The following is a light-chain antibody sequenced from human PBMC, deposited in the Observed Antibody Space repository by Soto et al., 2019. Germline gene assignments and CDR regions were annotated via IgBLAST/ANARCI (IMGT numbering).Light chain of an antibody. V-gene: IGKV3-11*01. CDR3: QQRSTRPPSIT. CDR2: DAS. Sequence: EIVLTQSPATLSLSPGERATLSCRASQSVSGYLAWYQQKPGQAPRLLIYDASNRATGIPARFSGSGSGTDFTLTISSLEPEDFAVYYCQQRSTRPPSITFGQGTRQEIK. CDR1: QSVSGY. J-gene: IGKJ5*01.